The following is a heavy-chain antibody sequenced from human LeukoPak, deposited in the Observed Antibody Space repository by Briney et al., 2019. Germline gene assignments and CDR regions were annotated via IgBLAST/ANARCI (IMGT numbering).Heavy chain of an antibody. CDR1: GFPLSSYS. CDR3: VRVKGSYFDY. J-gene: IGHJ4*02. Sequence: GGSLRLSCAASGFPLSSYSINWVRQAPGKGLEWVSYISSSGSAIYYVDSVKGRFTVSRDNAKNSLFLQMNSPGAEDTAVYYCVRVKGSYFDYWGQGALVTVSS. CDR2: ISSSGSAI. V-gene: IGHV3-48*01. D-gene: IGHD2-15*01.